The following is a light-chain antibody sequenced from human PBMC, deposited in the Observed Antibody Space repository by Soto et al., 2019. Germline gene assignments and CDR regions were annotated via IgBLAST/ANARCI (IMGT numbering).Light chain of an antibody. CDR2: GAS. Sequence: EIVMTLSPATLPGPPGERATLSCRASQSVSSNLAWYQRKPGQAPRLLIYGASTRATGIPARFSGSGSGTEFTLTISCLQPNDFAGYYCQQYNTCSWTFCQGSKVDIK. J-gene: IGKJ1*01. CDR1: QSVSSN. V-gene: IGKV3-15*01. CDR3: QQYNTCSWT.